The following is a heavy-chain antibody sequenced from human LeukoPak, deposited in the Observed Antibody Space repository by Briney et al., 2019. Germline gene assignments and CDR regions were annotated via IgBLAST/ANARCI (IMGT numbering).Heavy chain of an antibody. Sequence: GGSLRLSCVVSGFTVTSHYMNWVRQAPGKGLEWVSVIYSGGSTFYADSVKGRFTISRDKSKNTVYLQMNSLRDEDTAVYYCARHRYDILTGYWAGAFDIWGQGTMVTVSS. D-gene: IGHD3-9*01. CDR2: IYSGGST. V-gene: IGHV3-53*01. CDR1: GFTVTSHY. CDR3: ARHRYDILTGYWAGAFDI. J-gene: IGHJ3*02.